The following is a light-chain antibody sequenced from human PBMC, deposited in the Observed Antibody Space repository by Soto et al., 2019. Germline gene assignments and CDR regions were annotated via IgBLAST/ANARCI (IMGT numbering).Light chain of an antibody. V-gene: IGKV3-20*01. CDR2: GAS. CDR1: QSVSSSS. CDR3: QQYGTSPLT. J-gene: IGKJ4*01. Sequence: ELVLTQSPGTLSLSPGERATLSCRGSQSVSSSSLAWSQKKPGQAPRLLIYGASSRATGIPDRGSGRVAGKDGTRNISRLENEDLAVYDGQQYGTSPLTFGGGTKVDIK.